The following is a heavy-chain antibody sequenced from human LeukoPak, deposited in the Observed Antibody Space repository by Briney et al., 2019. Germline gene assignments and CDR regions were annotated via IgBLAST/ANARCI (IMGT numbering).Heavy chain of an antibody. J-gene: IGHJ4*02. V-gene: IGHV4-34*01. CDR3: ARGDSSGYFDY. CDR2: INHSGST. D-gene: IGHD3-22*01. CDR1: GGSFSGYY. Sequence: PSETLSLTCAVYGGSFSGYYWSWIRQPPGKGLEWIGEINHSGSTNYNPSLKSRVTISVDTSKNQFSPKLSSVTAADTAVYYCARGDSSGYFDYWGQGTLVTVSS.